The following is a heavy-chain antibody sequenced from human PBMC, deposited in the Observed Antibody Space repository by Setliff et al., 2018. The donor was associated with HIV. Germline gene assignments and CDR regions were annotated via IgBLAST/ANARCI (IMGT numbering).Heavy chain of an antibody. CDR1: GFTFRTYG. D-gene: IGHD4-17*01. CDR2: IWYDGSNK. J-gene: IGHJ4*02. CDR3: AKDAQLHYGDYEDGNDYFDY. V-gene: IGHV3-33*06. Sequence: GGSLRLSCVASGFTFRTYGMNWVRQAPGKGLEWVAVIWYDGSNKYYADSVKGRFTISRDNSKNTLYLQMNSLRAEDTAVYYCAKDAQLHYGDYEDGNDYFDYWGQGTLVTVSS.